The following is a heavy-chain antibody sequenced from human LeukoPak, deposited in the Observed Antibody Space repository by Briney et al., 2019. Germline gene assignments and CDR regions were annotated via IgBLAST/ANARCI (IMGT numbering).Heavy chain of an antibody. CDR1: GGSFSGYY. Sequence: PSETLSLTCAVYGGSFSGYYWTWIRQPPGKGLEWIGEINHGGSTNYNPSLKSRVTISIDTSKNQFSLKLSSVTAADTAVYYCARREDIVIVPAHAFDIWGQGTMVTVSS. J-gene: IGHJ3*02. D-gene: IGHD2-2*01. CDR2: INHGGST. V-gene: IGHV4-34*01. CDR3: ARREDIVIVPAHAFDI.